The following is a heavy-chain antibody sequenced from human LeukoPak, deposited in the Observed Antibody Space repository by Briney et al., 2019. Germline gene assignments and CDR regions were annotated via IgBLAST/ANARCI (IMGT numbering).Heavy chain of an antibody. V-gene: IGHV4-59*01. Sequence: SETLSLTCTVSGGSIGSYYWSWIRQPPGKGLEWIGYIYYSGSTNYNPSLKSRVTISVKTSENQFSLKLSSVTAADTCIYYCARVTGYMIEDYFDYWGQGTLVTVSS. D-gene: IGHD3-22*01. J-gene: IGHJ4*02. CDR3: ARVTGYMIEDYFDY. CDR2: IYYSGST. CDR1: GGSIGSYY.